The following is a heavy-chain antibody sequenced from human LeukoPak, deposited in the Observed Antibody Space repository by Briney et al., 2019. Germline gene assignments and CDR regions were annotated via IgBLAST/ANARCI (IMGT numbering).Heavy chain of an antibody. Sequence: ASVKVSCKASGYTFTSYGISWVRQAPGQGLEWMGWISAYNGNTNYAQKLQGRVTMTTDTSTSTAYMELRSLRSDDTAVYYCARDREYSSSSWDYYYYMDVWGKGTTVTVSS. CDR2: ISAYNGNT. CDR1: GYTFTSYG. J-gene: IGHJ6*03. CDR3: ARDREYSSSSWDYYYYMDV. D-gene: IGHD6-6*01. V-gene: IGHV1-18*01.